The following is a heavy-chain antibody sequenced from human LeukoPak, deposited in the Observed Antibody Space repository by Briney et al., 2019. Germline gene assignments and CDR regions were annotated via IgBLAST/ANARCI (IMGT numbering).Heavy chain of an antibody. D-gene: IGHD3-10*01. CDR2: ISYDGSNK. Sequence: GGSLRLSCAASEFTFTNYAMHWVRQAPGRGLEWVAVISYDGSNKYYADSVKGRFTISRDNSKNTLYLQMNSLRAEDTAVYYCARHYYGSGSYYTRLLYYYYYMDVWGKGTTVTISS. CDR1: EFTFTNYA. V-gene: IGHV3-30*04. J-gene: IGHJ6*03. CDR3: ARHYYGSGSYYTRLLYYYYYMDV.